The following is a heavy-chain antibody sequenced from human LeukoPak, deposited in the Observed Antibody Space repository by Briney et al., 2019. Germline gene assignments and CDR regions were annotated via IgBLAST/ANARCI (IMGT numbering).Heavy chain of an antibody. J-gene: IGHJ4*02. D-gene: IGHD3-10*01. CDR2: ISYDGSNK. V-gene: IGHV3-30*04. Sequence: GGSLRLSCAASGFTFSSYAMHWVRQAPGKGLEWVAVISYDGSNKYYADSVKGRFTISRDNSKNTLYLQMNSLRAEDTAVYYCARELSGSGSLSFDYWGQGTLVTVSS. CDR3: ARELSGSGSLSFDY. CDR1: GFTFSSYA.